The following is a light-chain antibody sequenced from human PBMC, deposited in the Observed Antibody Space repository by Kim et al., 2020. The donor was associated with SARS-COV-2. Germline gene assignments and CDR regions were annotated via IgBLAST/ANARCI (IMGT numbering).Light chain of an antibody. J-gene: IGKJ2*01. Sequence: WSPGERATLSCRASQSVSSYLAWYQQKPGQAPRLLIYDASNRATGIPARFSGSGSGTDFTLTISSLEPEDFAVYYWQQRSNWPPNTVGQGTKLEI. CDR3: QQRSNWPPNT. V-gene: IGKV3-11*01. CDR1: QSVSSY. CDR2: DAS.